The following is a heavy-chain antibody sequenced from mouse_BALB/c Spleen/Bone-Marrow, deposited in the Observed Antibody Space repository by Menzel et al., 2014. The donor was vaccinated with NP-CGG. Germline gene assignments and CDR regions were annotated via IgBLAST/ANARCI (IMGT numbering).Heavy chain of an antibody. CDR1: GFSLTSYG. D-gene: IGHD2-2*01. J-gene: IGHJ4*01. Sequence: VHLVESGPGLVAPSQSLSITCTVSGFSLTSYGVHWVRQPPGKGLEWLGVIWAGGSTNYNSALMSRLSISKDNSKSQVFLKMSSLQTDDTAMYYCARDWLRRAMDYWGQGTSVTVSS. CDR3: ARDWLRRAMDY. V-gene: IGHV2-9*02. CDR2: IWAGGST.